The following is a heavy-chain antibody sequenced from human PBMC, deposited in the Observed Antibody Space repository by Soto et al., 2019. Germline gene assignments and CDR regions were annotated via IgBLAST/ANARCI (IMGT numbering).Heavy chain of an antibody. V-gene: IGHV3-23*01. Sequence: EVQLLESGGGLVQPGGSLRLSCAASGFTFSSYAMSWVRQAPGKGLEWVSAISGSGGSTYYADSVKGRFTISRDNSKNTLYLQMNSLRAEDTAVYYCAKDGYDFWSGYSNADIWGQGTMVTVSS. CDR3: AKDGYDFWSGYSNADI. J-gene: IGHJ3*02. CDR1: GFTFSSYA. CDR2: ISGSGGST. D-gene: IGHD3-3*01.